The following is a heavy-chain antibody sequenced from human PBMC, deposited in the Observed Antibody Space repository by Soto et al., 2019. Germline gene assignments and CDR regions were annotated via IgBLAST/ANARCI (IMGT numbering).Heavy chain of an antibody. D-gene: IGHD6-13*01. CDR1: GFTFSSYG. CDR3: ARGQQQLVRILDY. V-gene: IGHV3-33*01. Sequence: QVQLVESGGGVVQPGRSLRLSCAASGFTFSSYGMHWVRQAPGKGLEWVAVIWYDGSNKYYADSVKGRFTISRDNSKNTLYLQMNSLRAEDTAVYYCARGQQQLVRILDYWGQGTLVTVSS. CDR2: IWYDGSNK. J-gene: IGHJ4*02.